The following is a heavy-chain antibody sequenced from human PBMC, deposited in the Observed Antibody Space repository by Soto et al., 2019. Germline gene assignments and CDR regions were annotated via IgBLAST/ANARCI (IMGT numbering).Heavy chain of an antibody. Sequence: SETLSLTCSVSGGSISSSSYFWGWIRQPPGKGLEWIGSIYYSGSTYYNPSLQSRITISVDTSKNQFSLRVSSVTAADTAVYYCARLFVGYVVSYYVGYYFDVWGPGILVT. J-gene: IGHJ4*02. CDR2: IYYSGST. D-gene: IGHD1-26*01. CDR1: GGSISSSSYF. CDR3: ARLFVGYVVSYYVGYYFDV. V-gene: IGHV4-39*01.